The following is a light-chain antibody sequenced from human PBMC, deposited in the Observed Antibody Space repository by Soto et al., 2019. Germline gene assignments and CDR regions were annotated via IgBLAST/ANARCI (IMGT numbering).Light chain of an antibody. J-gene: IGKJ2*01. CDR1: QSISSW. V-gene: IGKV1-5*01. Sequence: DIQMTQSPSILSASVGDRVTITCRASQSISSWLAWYQQKPGKAPKLLIYDASSLESGVPSRFSGSGSGTEFTLTISSLQPDDFATYYCQQYNSYSGYTFGQGTKLEIK. CDR3: QQYNSYSGYT. CDR2: DAS.